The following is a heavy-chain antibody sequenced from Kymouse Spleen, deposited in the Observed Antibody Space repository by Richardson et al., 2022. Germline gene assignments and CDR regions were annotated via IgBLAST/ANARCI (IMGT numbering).Heavy chain of an antibody. J-gene: IGHJ4*02. CDR2: INHSGST. D-gene: IGHD3-10*01. CDR3: ARLPGLMVRGVITFDY. Sequence: QVQLQQWGAGLLKPSETLSLTCAVYGGSFSGYYWSWIRQPPGKGLEWIGEINHSGSTNYNPSLKSRVTISVDTSKNQFSLKLSSVTAADTAVYYCARLPGLMVRGVITFDYWGQGTLVTVSS. V-gene: IGHV4-34*01. CDR1: GGSFSGYY.